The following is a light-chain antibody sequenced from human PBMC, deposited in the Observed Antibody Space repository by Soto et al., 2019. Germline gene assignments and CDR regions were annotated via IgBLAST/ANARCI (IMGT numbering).Light chain of an antibody. Sequence: IVLTQPPAILSASPLERATLSCRASQSISRSLAWYQQKPGQAPRLLISDASTRATGIPARFSGSGSGTEFTLTISSLQSEDFAVYYCQQYGSSPTTFGQGTKVDIK. V-gene: IGKV3-15*01. CDR2: DAS. CDR1: QSISRS. J-gene: IGKJ1*01. CDR3: QQYGSSPTT.